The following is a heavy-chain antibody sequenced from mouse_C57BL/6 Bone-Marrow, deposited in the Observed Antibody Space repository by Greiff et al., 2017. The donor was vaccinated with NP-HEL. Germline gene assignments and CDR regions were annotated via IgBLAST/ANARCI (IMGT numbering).Heavy chain of an antibody. CDR3: ARAYYYGSSYWDFDV. J-gene: IGHJ1*03. Sequence: EVHLVESGPVLVKPGASVKMSCKASGYTFTDYYMNWVKQSHGKSLEWIGVINPYNGGTSYNQKFKGKATLTVDKSSSTAYMELTRLTSEHSAIYDVARAYYYGSSYWDFDVWGKGTTVTVSS. CDR2: INPYNGGT. CDR1: GYTFTDYY. V-gene: IGHV1-19*01. D-gene: IGHD1-1*01.